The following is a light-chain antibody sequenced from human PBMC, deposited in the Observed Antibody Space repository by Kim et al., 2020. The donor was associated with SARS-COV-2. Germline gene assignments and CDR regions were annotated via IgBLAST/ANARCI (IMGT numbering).Light chain of an antibody. V-gene: IGLV2-14*01. CDR2: DVS. CDR1: SSDVGGYNY. J-gene: IGLJ2*01. Sequence: QSALTQPASVSGSPGQSITISCTGTSSDVGGYNYVSWYQQHPGKAPKLMIYDVSKRPSGVSNRFSGSKSGNTASLTISGLQAEDEADYYCSSYTSSIVVFGGGTQLTVL. CDR3: SSYTSSIVV.